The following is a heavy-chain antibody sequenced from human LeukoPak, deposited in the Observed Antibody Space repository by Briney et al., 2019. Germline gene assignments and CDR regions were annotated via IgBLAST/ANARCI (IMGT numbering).Heavy chain of an antibody. D-gene: IGHD4-23*01. CDR3: ARGWRAYGGNGMDV. J-gene: IGHJ6*02. V-gene: IGHV4-31*03. Sequence: SQTLSLTCTVSGGSISSGGYYWSWIRQHPGKGLEWIGYIYYSGSTYYNPSLKSRVTISLDTSKKQFSLKLSSVTAADTAVYYCARGWRAYGGNGMDVWGQGTTVTVSS. CDR2: IYYSGST. CDR1: GGSISSGGYY.